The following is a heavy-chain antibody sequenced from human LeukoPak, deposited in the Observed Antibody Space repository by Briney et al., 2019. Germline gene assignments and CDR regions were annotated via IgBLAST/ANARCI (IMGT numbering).Heavy chain of an antibody. J-gene: IGHJ4*02. CDR2: ISYDGSNK. Sequence: QTGGSLSLSCSASGFTFKSYGMLWLRQAPGKGLVWVATISYDGSNKYYADSVKGRFTISRDNSKNTLYLQMNSLRAEDTAVYYCAKNIAAQRYFDYWGQGTLVTVSS. CDR1: GFTFKSYG. V-gene: IGHV3-30*18. D-gene: IGHD6-6*01. CDR3: AKNIAAQRYFDY.